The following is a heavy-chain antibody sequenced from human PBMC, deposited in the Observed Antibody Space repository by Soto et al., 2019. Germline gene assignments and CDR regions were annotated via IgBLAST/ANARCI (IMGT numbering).Heavy chain of an antibody. Sequence: GASVKVSCKASGGTFSRYAFSWVRQAPGQGLEWMGGIVPIYGTRGFAQKFQGRLTITADESTSTAYMELSSLRSEDTAVYYCTWENYYDSSGYPPAWGQGTLVTVSS. V-gene: IGHV1-69*13. CDR3: TWENYYDSSGYPPA. D-gene: IGHD3-22*01. CDR2: IVPIYGTR. CDR1: GGTFSRYA. J-gene: IGHJ5*02.